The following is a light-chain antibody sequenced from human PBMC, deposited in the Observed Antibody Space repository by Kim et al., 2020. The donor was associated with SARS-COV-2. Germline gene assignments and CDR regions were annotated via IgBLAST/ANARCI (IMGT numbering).Light chain of an antibody. J-gene: IGLJ2*01. V-gene: IGLV1-40*01. CDR2: GDT. Sequence: KGNITCTGSSANIGAGYHVHWYQPIPGTAPKLLIFGDTHRPSGIPDRFSGSRSATSVSLVITGLQPDDEADYYCQSYDTSLSGSVFGGGTQLTVL. CDR3: QSYDTSLSGSV. CDR1: SANIGAGYH.